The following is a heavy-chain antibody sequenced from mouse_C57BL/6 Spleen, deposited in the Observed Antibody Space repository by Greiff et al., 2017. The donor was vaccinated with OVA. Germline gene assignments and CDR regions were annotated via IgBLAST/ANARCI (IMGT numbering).Heavy chain of an antibody. D-gene: IGHD2-4*01. Sequence: QVQLQQSGAELVKPGASVKLSCKASGYTFTEYTIHWVKQRSGQGLEWIGWFYPGSGSIKYNEKFKDKATLTADKSSSTVYMELSRLTSEDSAVYFCARHEERDYDYDEEGYFDVWGTGTTVTVSS. CDR1: GYTFTEYT. CDR3: ARHEERDYDYDEEGYFDV. CDR2: FYPGSGSI. J-gene: IGHJ1*03. V-gene: IGHV1-62-2*01.